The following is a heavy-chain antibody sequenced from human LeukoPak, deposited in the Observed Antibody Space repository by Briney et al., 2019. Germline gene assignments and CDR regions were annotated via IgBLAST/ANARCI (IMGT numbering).Heavy chain of an antibody. J-gene: IGHJ4*02. Sequence: SGGSLRLSCAASGFTFSSYSMNWVRQAPGKGLEWVSAISGSGGSTYYADSVKGRFTISRDNSKNTLYLQMNSLRAEDTAVYYCAKGGSSWYGGHIDYWGQGTLVTVSS. D-gene: IGHD6-13*01. CDR2: ISGSGGST. V-gene: IGHV3-23*01. CDR1: GFTFSSYS. CDR3: AKGGSSWYGGHIDY.